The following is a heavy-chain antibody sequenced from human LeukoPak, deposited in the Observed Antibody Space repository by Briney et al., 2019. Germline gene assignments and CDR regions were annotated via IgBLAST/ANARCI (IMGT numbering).Heavy chain of an antibody. D-gene: IGHD1-26*01. Sequence: SETLSLTCAVYVGSFSGYHWNWIRQPPGKGPEWIGEVNESGSTNINPSLRSRVILSVDTSMNQFSLKLISVTAADTGVYYCARGQGATVPKVGKNWFDPWGHGTRVIVSP. CDR2: VNESGST. CDR1: VGSFSGYH. J-gene: IGHJ5*02. V-gene: IGHV4-34*01. CDR3: ARGQGATVPKVGKNWFDP.